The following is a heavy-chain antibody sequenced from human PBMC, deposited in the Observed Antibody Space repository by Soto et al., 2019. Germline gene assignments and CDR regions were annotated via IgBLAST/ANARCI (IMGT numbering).Heavy chain of an antibody. CDR1: GGSITSGGYY. Sequence: SETLSLTCTVSGGSITSGGYYWSWIRQHPGKGLEWIGYIYYSGRTYYNPSLHSRVSIAVDTTENQFSLKLTSVTAADTSVYYCARGSFSSSSSWFDPWGRGTLVTVSS. D-gene: IGHD6-6*01. V-gene: IGHV4-31*03. CDR3: ARGSFSSSSSWFDP. CDR2: IYYSGRT. J-gene: IGHJ5*02.